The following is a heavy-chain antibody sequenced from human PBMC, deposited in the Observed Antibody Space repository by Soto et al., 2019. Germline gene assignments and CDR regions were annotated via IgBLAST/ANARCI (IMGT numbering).Heavy chain of an antibody. CDR1: GYSFINYW. CDR3: ASAQYFSVSAYYYDFED. D-gene: IGHD3-10*01. CDR2: IYPPDSDT. V-gene: IGHV5-51*01. Sequence: GESLKISCKASGYSFINYWIGWVRQLPGKGLEWMGIIYPPDSDTRYSPSFQGQVTISVDRSINTAYLQWRSLKTSDSAMYFCASAQYFSVSAYYYDFEDWGQGSLVTVSS. J-gene: IGHJ4*02.